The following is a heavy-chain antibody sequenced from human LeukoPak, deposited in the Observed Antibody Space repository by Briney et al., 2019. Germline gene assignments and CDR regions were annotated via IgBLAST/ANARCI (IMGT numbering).Heavy chain of an antibody. D-gene: IGHD3-9*01. J-gene: IGHJ6*02. CDR2: IGGSVNAT. CDR1: GFTFSNYA. Sequence: GGGLRLSCVAFGFTFSNYAVRWGRQAPGKGLEWVSSIGGSVNATYYADSVKGRFTISRDNSKNTLYLQMNSLRAEDTAVYYCARDQAFDWFYYYYGMDVWGLGTTVIVSS. V-gene: IGHV3-23*01. CDR3: ARDQAFDWFYYYYGMDV.